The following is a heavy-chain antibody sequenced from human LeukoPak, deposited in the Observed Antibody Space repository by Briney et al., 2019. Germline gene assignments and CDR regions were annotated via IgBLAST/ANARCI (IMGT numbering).Heavy chain of an antibody. Sequence: SETLSLTCAVYGGSFSGYYWSWIRQPPGKGLEWIGEINHSGSTNYNPSLKSRVTISVDTSKNQFSLKLSSVTAADTAVYYCARGGHYYYDSSGSPWYWGQGTLVTASS. CDR3: ARGGHYYYDSSGSPWY. CDR2: INHSGST. CDR1: GGSFSGYY. D-gene: IGHD3-22*01. J-gene: IGHJ4*02. V-gene: IGHV4-34*01.